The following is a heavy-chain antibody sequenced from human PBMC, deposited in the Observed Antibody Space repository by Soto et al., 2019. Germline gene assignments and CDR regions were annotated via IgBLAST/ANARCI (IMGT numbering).Heavy chain of an antibody. CDR1: GFTFISYA. Sequence: PGGSLRLSCAASGFTFISYAMHWVRQAPGKGLEWVAVISYDGSNKYYADSVKGRFTISRDNSKNTLYLQMNSLRAEDTAVYYCARDLLIVGAPIFDYWGQGTLVTVSS. CDR2: ISYDGSNK. J-gene: IGHJ4*02. CDR3: ARDLLIVGAPIFDY. V-gene: IGHV3-30-3*01. D-gene: IGHD1-26*01.